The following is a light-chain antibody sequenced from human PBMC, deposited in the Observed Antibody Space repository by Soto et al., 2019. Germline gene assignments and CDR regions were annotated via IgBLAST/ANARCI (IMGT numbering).Light chain of an antibody. CDR1: QSVLYSSDNKNY. Sequence: DIVMTESPDSLAVSLGERATINCKSSQSVLYSSDNKNYLAWYQQKPGQPPKLLIYWASTRESGVPDRFSGSGSGTEFTLTISSLQAEDVAVYYCQQHYSLPLTFGPGTKVDIK. CDR3: QQHYSLPLT. CDR2: WAS. V-gene: IGKV4-1*01. J-gene: IGKJ3*01.